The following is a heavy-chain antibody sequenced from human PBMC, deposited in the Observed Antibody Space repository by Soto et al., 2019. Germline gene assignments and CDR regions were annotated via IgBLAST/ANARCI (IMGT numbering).Heavy chain of an antibody. J-gene: IGHJ6*02. CDR1: GFTFSNAW. V-gene: IGHV3-15*07. CDR3: TTPYYYDSSGYYYSKRYYYYGMDV. D-gene: IGHD3-22*01. Sequence: GGSLRLSCAASGFTFSNAWMNWVRQAPGKGLEWVGRIKSKTDGGTTDYAAPVKGRFTISRDDSKNTLYLQMNSLKTEDTAVYYCTTPYYYDSSGYYYSKRYYYYGMDVWGQGTTVTVSS. CDR2: IKSKTDGGTT.